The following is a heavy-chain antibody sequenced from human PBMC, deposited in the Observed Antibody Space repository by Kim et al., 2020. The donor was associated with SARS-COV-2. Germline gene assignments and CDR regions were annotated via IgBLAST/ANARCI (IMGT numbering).Heavy chain of an antibody. CDR2: IYYSGST. Sequence: SETLSLTCTVSGGSISSGGYYWSWIRQHPGKGLEWIGYIYYSGSTYYNPSLKSRVTISVDTSKNQFSLKLSSVTAADTAVYYCARVRSGRIAAAGVGTARLIDYWGQGTLVTVSS. V-gene: IGHV4-31*03. CDR1: GGSISSGGYY. D-gene: IGHD6-13*01. J-gene: IGHJ4*02. CDR3: ARVRSGRIAAAGVGTARLIDY.